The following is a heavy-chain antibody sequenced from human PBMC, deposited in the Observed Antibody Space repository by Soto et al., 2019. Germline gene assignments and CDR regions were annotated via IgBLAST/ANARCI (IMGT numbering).Heavy chain of an antibody. CDR3: ARDYRRWSGGSCWNWFDP. V-gene: IGHV4-31*03. Sequence: SETLSLTCTVSGGSISSGGYYWSWIRQHPGKGLEWIGYIYYSGSTYYNPSLKSRVTISVGTSKNQFSLKLSSVTAADTAVYFFARDYRRWSGGSCWNWFDPWGQGTLVNVSS. CDR1: GGSISSGGYY. D-gene: IGHD2-15*01. CDR2: IYYSGST. J-gene: IGHJ5*02.